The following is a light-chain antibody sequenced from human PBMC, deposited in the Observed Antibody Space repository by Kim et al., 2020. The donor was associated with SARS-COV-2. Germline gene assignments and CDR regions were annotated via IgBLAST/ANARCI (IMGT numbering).Light chain of an antibody. V-gene: IGLV2-8*01. J-gene: IGLJ2*01. CDR2: EVD. CDR1: NGDVGGYRD. Sequence: GQSVTMSCTGTNGDVGGYRDVAWYQQHPGKAPKLLIYEVDKRPSGVPDRFSGSKLGNTAFLTVSSLQDEDDADYYCSSYAATKRILFGGGTQLTVL. CDR3: SSYAATKRIL.